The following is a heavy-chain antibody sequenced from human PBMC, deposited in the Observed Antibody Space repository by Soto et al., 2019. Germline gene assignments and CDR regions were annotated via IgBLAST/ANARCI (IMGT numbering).Heavy chain of an antibody. D-gene: IGHD3-9*01. V-gene: IGHV4-4*02. CDR1: GGSISSSNW. J-gene: IGHJ3*02. CDR3: ARGGGYYDILTGYLTWSSAAFDI. Sequence: SETLSLTCAVSGGSISSSNWWSWVRQPPGKGLEWVGEIYHSGSTNYNPSLKSRVTISVDKSKNQFSLKLSSVTAADTAVYYCARGGGYYDILTGYLTWSSAAFDIWGQGTMVT. CDR2: IYHSGST.